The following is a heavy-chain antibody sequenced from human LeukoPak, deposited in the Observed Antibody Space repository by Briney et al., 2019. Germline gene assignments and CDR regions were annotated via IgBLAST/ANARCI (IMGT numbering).Heavy chain of an antibody. Sequence: KPPETLSLTCSVSGGSISNYYWSWVRQPPGKALEWIGYIYYSGTTNYNPSLKSRVTMSVDTSKNQFSLKLSSVTAADTAVYYCARRPTGDPKFDYWGQGTLVTVSS. CDR1: GGSISNYY. D-gene: IGHD7-27*01. CDR3: ARRPTGDPKFDY. CDR2: IYYSGTT. V-gene: IGHV4-59*08. J-gene: IGHJ4*02.